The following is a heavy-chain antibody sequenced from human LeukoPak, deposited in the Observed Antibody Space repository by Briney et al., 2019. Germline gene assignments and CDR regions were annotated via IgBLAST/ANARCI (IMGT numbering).Heavy chain of an antibody. V-gene: IGHV1-18*01. CDR2: ISACNGNT. D-gene: IGHD1-20*01. CDR1: GYTFTSYG. Sequence: ASVKVSCKASGYTFTSYGISWVRQAPGQGLEWMGWISACNGNTNYAQKLQGRVTMTTDTSTSTAYMELRSLRSDDTAVYYCARDLSRITGTNWFDPWGQGTLVTVSS. J-gene: IGHJ5*02. CDR3: ARDLSRITGTNWFDP.